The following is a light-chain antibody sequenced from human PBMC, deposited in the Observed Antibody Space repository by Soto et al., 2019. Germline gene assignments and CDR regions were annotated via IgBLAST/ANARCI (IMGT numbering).Light chain of an antibody. Sequence: EIVLTQSPGTLSLSPGERATLSCRASQSVSSSYLAWYQQKPGQAPRLLIYGASSSATGIPDRFSGSGSGTDFTLTISRLEPEDVAVYYCQQYGSSPPITFGHGTRLEIK. CDR2: GAS. J-gene: IGKJ5*01. CDR1: QSVSSSY. CDR3: QQYGSSPPIT. V-gene: IGKV3-20*01.